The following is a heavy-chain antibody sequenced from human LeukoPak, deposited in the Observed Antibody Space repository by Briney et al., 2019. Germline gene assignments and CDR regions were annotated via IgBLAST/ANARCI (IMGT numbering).Heavy chain of an antibody. CDR1: GFTFSSYI. CDR3: ARGGYYDFWSGSQETLDHMDV. CDR2: ISSSSSTI. V-gene: IGHV3-48*01. Sequence: PGGSLRLSCAASGFTFSSYIMNWVRQAPGKGLEWVSYISSSSSTIYYADSVKGRFTISRDNAKNSLYLQMNSLRAEDTAVYYCARGGYYDFWSGSQETLDHMDVWGQGTTVTVSS. D-gene: IGHD3-3*01. J-gene: IGHJ6*02.